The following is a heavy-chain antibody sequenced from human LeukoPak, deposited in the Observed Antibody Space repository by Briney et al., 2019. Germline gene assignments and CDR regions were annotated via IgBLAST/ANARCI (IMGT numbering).Heavy chain of an antibody. D-gene: IGHD3-22*01. CDR1: GGCINSSNW. V-gene: IGHV4-4*02. J-gene: IGHJ4*02. CDR2: IFHSATN. CDR3: ARAPYYDSSGYALYYFDY. Sequence: PSETLPLTCAVSGGCINSSNWWSWVRQPPGKGLEWIGEIFHSATNNYNPSLKSRVTISVDKSKNHFSLKLSSVTAADTAVYYCARAPYYDSSGYALYYFDYWGQGTLVTVSS.